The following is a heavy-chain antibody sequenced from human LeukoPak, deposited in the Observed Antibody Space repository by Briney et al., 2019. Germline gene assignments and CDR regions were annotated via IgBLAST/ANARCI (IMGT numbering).Heavy chain of an antibody. Sequence: PGGSLRLSCAASGFTFRNYGMHWVRQAPGKGLEWVAIIWYDGSKNYYADSVKGRFTISRDNLNNTLYLQMNSLRAEDTALYYCARAPYTTGRSFYFDSWGQGTLVTVSS. J-gene: IGHJ4*02. CDR1: GFTFRNYG. CDR2: IWYDGSKN. CDR3: ARAPYTTGRSFYFDS. D-gene: IGHD2-2*02. V-gene: IGHV3-33*01.